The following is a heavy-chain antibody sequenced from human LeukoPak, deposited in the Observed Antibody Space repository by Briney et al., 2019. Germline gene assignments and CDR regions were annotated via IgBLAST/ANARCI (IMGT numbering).Heavy chain of an antibody. D-gene: IGHD3-22*01. CDR1: GGSFSGYY. CDR2: INHSGST. CDR3: ARSQYHYDSSGYYYWSAFDI. V-gene: IGHV4-34*01. Sequence: SETLSLTCAVYGGSFSGYYWSWIRQPPGKRLEWIGEINHSGSTNYNQSLKSRVTISVDTSKNQFSLKLSSVTAADTAVYYCARSQYHYDSSGYYYWSAFDIWGQGTMVTVSS. J-gene: IGHJ3*02.